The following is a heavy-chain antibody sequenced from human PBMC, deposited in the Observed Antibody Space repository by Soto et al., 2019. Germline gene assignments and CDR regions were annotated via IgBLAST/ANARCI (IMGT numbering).Heavy chain of an antibody. J-gene: IGHJ4*02. CDR1: GFSLSTSGVG. D-gene: IGHD4-17*01. CDR2: IYWDDDK. CDR3: AHGLTTVTAFDY. V-gene: IGHV2-5*02. Sequence: QITLKESGPTLVKPTQTLTLTCSFSGFSLSTSGVGVGWIRQPPGKALEWLALIYWDDDKRYSPSLKSRLTITKDTSKNQVVLTMTNMDPVDTATYYCAHGLTTVTAFDYWGQGTLVTVSS.